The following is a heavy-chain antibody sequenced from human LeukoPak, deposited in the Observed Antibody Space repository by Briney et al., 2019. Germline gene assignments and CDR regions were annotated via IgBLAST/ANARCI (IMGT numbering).Heavy chain of an antibody. Sequence: ASVKVSCKASGYTFTGYYIHWVRQAPGQGLEWMGRIIPILGVANYAQKFQGRVTITADKSTSTAYMELSSLRSEDTAVYYCARSGYNWNGRPYYYYYGMDVWGQGTTVTVSS. CDR1: GYTFTGYY. CDR3: ARSGYNWNGRPYYYYYGMDV. D-gene: IGHD1-20*01. J-gene: IGHJ6*02. V-gene: IGHV1-69*02. CDR2: IIPILGVA.